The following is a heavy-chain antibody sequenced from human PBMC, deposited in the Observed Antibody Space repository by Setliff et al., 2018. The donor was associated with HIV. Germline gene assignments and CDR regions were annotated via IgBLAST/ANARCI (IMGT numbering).Heavy chain of an antibody. D-gene: IGHD1-26*01. V-gene: IGHV4-34*01. CDR2: INHSGST. CDR3: ARLWENWPGPHYYFDY. CDR1: GGSFNDYY. J-gene: IGHJ4*02. Sequence: PSETLSLTCAVYGGSFNDYYWSWIRQPPGKGLEWIGEINHSGSTNYNPSLTRRVTLSFDTSKNHFSLKLSSVTAADTAVYYCARLWENWPGPHYYFDYWGQGALVTVSS.